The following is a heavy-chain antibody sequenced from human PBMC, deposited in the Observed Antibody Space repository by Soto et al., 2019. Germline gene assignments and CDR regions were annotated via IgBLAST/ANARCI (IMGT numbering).Heavy chain of an antibody. V-gene: IGHV4-59*11. CDR1: VGSITSHF. D-gene: IGHD7-27*01. Sequence: QVQLQESGPGLVKPSETLSLTCTVSVGSITSHFWSWIRQPPGKGLEWIGYIYHTGSTNYNPSLKSRVTISVDTSKSQFSLNLRSVTAADTAVYYCSIANGGYYFDLWGPGTLVTVSS. CDR3: SIANGGYYFDL. CDR2: IYHTGST. J-gene: IGHJ2*01.